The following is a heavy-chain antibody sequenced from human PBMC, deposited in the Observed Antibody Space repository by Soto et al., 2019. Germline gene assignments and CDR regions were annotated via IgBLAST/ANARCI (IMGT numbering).Heavy chain of an antibody. CDR1: GGSISSSSYY. D-gene: IGHD2-2*01. V-gene: IGHV4-39*01. J-gene: IGHJ5*02. CDR3: ASPSGGYCSSTSCLNWFDP. Sequence: QLQLQESGPGLVKPSETLSLTCTVSGGSISSSSYYWGWIRQPPGKGLEWIGSIYYSGSTYYNPSLKSRVTISVDTSKNQFSLKLSSVTAADTAVYYCASPSGGYCSSTSCLNWFDPWGQGTLVTVSS. CDR2: IYYSGST.